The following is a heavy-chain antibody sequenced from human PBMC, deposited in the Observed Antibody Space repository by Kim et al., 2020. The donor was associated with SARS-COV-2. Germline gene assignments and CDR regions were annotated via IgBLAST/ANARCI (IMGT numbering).Heavy chain of an antibody. D-gene: IGHD4-17*01. J-gene: IGHJ6*02. CDR3: AREGDYGDYSDV. V-gene: IGHV3-21*01. Sequence: YYADSVKGRFTISRDNAKNSLCLQMNSLRAEDTAVYYCAREGDYGDYSDVWGQGTTVTVSS.